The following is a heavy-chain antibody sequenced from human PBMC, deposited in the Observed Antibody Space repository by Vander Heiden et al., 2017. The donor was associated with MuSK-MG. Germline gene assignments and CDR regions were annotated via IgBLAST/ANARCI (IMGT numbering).Heavy chain of an antibody. CDR1: GGSFSGYY. Sequence: QVQLQQWGAGLLKPSETLSLTCAVYGGSFSGYYWSWIRQPPGKGLEWSGEINHRGSTNYNPSLKSRVTISVDTSKNQFALKLSSVTAADTAVYYCARSAKRGYSYGYSFHDQATYYLDYWGQGTLGTVAA. CDR2: INHRGST. V-gene: IGHV4-34*01. CDR3: ARSAKRGYSYGYSFHDQATYYLDY. D-gene: IGHD5-18*01. J-gene: IGHJ4*02.